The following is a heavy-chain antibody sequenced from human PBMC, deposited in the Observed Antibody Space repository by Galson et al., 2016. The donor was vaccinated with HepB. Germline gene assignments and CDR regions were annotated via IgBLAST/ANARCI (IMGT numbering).Heavy chain of an antibody. CDR2: ILYSGTT. Sequence: SETLSLTCTASGGSISTSSFYWGWIRQPPGKGLEWIGNILYSGTTYNNPSLKSRVTITVDTSKNQFSLKLTSVTVADTAVYYCARYVPTITTSTGDFYYYGM. J-gene: IGHJ6*01. CDR1: GGSISTSSFY. V-gene: IGHV4-39*01. CDR3: ARYVPTITTSTGDFYYYGM. D-gene: IGHD4-11*01.